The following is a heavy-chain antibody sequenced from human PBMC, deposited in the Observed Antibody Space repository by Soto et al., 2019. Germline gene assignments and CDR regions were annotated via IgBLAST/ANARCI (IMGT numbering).Heavy chain of an antibody. V-gene: IGHV3-30*03. D-gene: IGHD3-3*01. CDR2: ISHDGINT. J-gene: IGHJ4*02. CDR1: GFNFTNYG. Sequence: PGGSLRLSCAASGFNFTNYGMHWVRQAPGKGLEWMAIISHDGINTSYVDSVKGRFTVSRDNSKNTLYLQMSSLRAEDTAVYYCARQQRFGVVIISDTYFDYWGQGTLVTVSS. CDR3: ARQQRFGVVIISDTYFDY.